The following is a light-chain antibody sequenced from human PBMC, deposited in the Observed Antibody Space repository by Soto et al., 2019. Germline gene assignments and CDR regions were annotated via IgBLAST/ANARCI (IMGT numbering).Light chain of an antibody. V-gene: IGLV2-23*01. CDR1: SSDVGGYNF. J-gene: IGLJ1*01. CDR2: EGS. CDR3: CSYAGSSTYV. Sequence: QSALTQPAPVSGSPGQSITISCTGTSSDVGGYNFVAWFQQYPGKAPKLMIYEGSQRPSGVSTRFSGSRSGNTASLTISGLQAEDEADYYCCSYAGSSTYVFGTGTKLTVL.